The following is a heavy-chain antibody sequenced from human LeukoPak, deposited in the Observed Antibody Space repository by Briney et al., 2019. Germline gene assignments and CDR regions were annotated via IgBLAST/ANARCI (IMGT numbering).Heavy chain of an antibody. D-gene: IGHD3-22*01. Sequence: ASVKVSCKASGYTFTSYYMHWVRQAPGQGLEWMGIINPSGGSTSYAQKFQGRVTMTRDMSTNTVYMELSSLRSEDTAVYYCARDRYYDSSGSIRLRYNWFDPWGQGTLVTVSS. V-gene: IGHV1-46*01. J-gene: IGHJ5*02. CDR2: INPSGGST. CDR1: GYTFTSYY. CDR3: ARDRYYDSSGSIRLRYNWFDP.